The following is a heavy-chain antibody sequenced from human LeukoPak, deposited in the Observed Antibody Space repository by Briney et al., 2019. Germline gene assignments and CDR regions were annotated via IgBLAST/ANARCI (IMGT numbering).Heavy chain of an antibody. D-gene: IGHD3-22*01. CDR1: GYTFSACY. CDR3: ASGYFDSSGYRTADVFDY. Sequence: ASVKVSCKASGYTFSACYMHWVRQAPGQGLEWMGWMNPNNGGTNYAQTFQGRVTMTRDTSINTAYMELSRLRFDDTAVYYCASGYFDSSGYRTADVFDYWGQGTLVTVSS. CDR2: MNPNNGGT. J-gene: IGHJ4*02. V-gene: IGHV1-2*02.